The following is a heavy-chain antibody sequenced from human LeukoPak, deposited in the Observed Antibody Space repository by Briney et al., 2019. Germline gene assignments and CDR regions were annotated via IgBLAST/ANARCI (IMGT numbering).Heavy chain of an antibody. CDR3: ARARIVVVVAATRNYYYYYMDV. CDR1: GGSISSYY. D-gene: IGHD2-15*01. Sequence: SETLSLTCTVSGGSISSYYWSWIRQPPGKGLEWIGYIYYSGRTNYNPSLKSRVTISVDTSKNQFSLKLSSVTAADTAVYYCARARIVVVVAATRNYYYYYMDVWGKGTTVTVSS. V-gene: IGHV4-59*01. J-gene: IGHJ6*03. CDR2: IYYSGRT.